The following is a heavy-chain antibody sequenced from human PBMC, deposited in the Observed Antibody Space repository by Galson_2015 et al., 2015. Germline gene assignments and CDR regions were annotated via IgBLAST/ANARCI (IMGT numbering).Heavy chain of an antibody. CDR1: GVTFSSYA. Sequence: CLRLSCAASGVTFSSYAMSWGRQGPGEGLEWVSAISGSGGSTYYADSVRGRFTISRDNPKNTLYLQMNRLSAEDTAVYYCERAWFGELLSSSPHWFDLWGQGTLVPVSS. CDR2: ISGSGGST. V-gene: IGHV3-23*01. D-gene: IGHD3-10*01. J-gene: IGHJ5*02. CDR3: ERAWFGELLSSSPHWFDL.